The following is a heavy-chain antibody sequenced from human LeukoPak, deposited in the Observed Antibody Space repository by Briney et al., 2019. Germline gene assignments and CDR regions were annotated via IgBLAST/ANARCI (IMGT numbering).Heavy chain of an antibody. Sequence: SETLSLTRTVSGGSISSYYWSWIRQPPGKGLEWIGYIYYSGSTNYNPSLKSRVTISVDTSKNQFSLKLSSVTAADTAVYYCARSSRGYFDYWGQGTLVTVSS. CDR3: ARSSRGYFDY. J-gene: IGHJ4*02. D-gene: IGHD6-13*01. V-gene: IGHV4-59*01. CDR2: IYYSGST. CDR1: GGSISSYY.